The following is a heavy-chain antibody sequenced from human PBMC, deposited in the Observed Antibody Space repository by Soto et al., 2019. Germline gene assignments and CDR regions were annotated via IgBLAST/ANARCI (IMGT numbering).Heavy chain of an antibody. J-gene: IGHJ3*02. CDR1: GFTSSSYW. Sequence: EVQLVESGGGLVQPGGSLRLSCAASGFTSSSYWIHWVRHAPGKGLVCVSRISNDGSSTNYADSVKGRFTISRDNAKNTVYLQMNSLRAEDTAVYYCARDTYYYDSSDHFSADAFDIWGKGTMVTVSS. CDR3: ARDTYYYDSSDHFSADAFDI. V-gene: IGHV3-74*01. D-gene: IGHD3-22*01. CDR2: ISNDGSST.